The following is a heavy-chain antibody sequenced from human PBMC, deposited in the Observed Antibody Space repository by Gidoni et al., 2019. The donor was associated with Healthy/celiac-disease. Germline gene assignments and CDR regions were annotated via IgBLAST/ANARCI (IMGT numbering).Heavy chain of an antibody. CDR3: SHRVTHRISSSWYSPGGLYYFDY. D-gene: IGHD6-13*01. Sequence: QITLKESGPTLVKPTQTLTLTCTFSGFSLSPSGVGVGWIVQPPGKALEWLALIYWADDKRYSPSLKSRLTNTKDTSKNQVVLTMTNMDPVDTATYYCSHRVTHRISSSWYSPGGLYYFDYWGQGTLVTVSS. J-gene: IGHJ4*02. CDR1: GFSLSPSGVG. V-gene: IGHV2-5*02. CDR2: IYWADDK.